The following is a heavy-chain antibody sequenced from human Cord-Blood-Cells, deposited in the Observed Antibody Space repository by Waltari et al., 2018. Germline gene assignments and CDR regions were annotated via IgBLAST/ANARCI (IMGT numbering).Heavy chain of an antibody. J-gene: IGHJ4*02. CDR3: ARHQVTGTTSAFGY. CDR2: IYYSGST. CDR1: GGSISSSSYY. Sequence: QLQLQESGPGLVKPSETLSLTCTVSGGSISSSSYYWGWIRQPPGKGLEWIGSIYYSGSTYYNPSLKSRVTISVDTSKNQFSLKLSSVTAADTAVYYCARHQVTGTTSAFGYWGQGTLVTVSS. D-gene: IGHD1-7*01. V-gene: IGHV4-39*01.